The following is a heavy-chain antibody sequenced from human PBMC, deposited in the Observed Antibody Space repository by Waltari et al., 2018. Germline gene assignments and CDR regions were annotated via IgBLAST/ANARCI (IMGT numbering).Heavy chain of an antibody. CDR3: AKGPYCSGGNCYQPYFDY. D-gene: IGHD2-15*01. CDR2: ISAGGDVT. V-gene: IGHV3-23*01. CDR1: GLAFSNYV. Sequence: EVQLLESGGGLVQPGGSLRLSCVASGLAFSNYVMNWVRQAPGKGLEWVSAISAGGDVTYYADSVKGRFTISTDNSKNTLYWQMNSLRAEDTAVYYCAKGPYCSGGNCYQPYFDYWGQGTLVTVSS. J-gene: IGHJ4*02.